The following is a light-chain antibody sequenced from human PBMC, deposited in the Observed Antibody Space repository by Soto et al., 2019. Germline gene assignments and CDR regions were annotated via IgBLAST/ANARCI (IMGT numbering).Light chain of an antibody. CDR2: RNN. J-gene: IGLJ2*01. CDR3: AAWDDSLSGVV. CDR1: SSNIGSNY. V-gene: IGLV1-47*01. Sequence: QYVLTQPPSASGTPGQRVTISCSGSSSNIGSNYVFWYQHLPGTAPKLLIYRNNQRPSGVPDRFSGSKSGTSASLAISGLRSEDATDYYCAAWDDSLSGVVFGGGPQLTVL.